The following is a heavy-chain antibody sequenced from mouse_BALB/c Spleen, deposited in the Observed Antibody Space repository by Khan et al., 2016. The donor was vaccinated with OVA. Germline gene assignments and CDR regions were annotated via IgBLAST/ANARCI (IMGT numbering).Heavy chain of an antibody. Sequence: QVQLKESGAELARPGASVKLSCKASGYTFTDYYINWVKQRTGQGLEWVGEIYPGSGNTYYNEKFKGKATLTADKSSSTAYMQLSSLTSEDSAVYFCARGDYWGQGTTLTVSS. J-gene: IGHJ2*01. CDR2: IYPGSGNT. CDR3: ARGDY. CDR1: GYTFTDYY. V-gene: IGHV1-77*01.